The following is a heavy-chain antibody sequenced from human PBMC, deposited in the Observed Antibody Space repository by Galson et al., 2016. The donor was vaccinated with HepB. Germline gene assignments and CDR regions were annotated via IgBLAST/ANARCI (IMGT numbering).Heavy chain of an antibody. CDR2: IWFDGSNK. V-gene: IGHV3-33*01. J-gene: IGHJ3*02. CDR1: GFTLTSYG. Sequence: SLRLSCAAPGFTLTSYGMHWVRQAPGKGLEWVAVIWFDGSNKYYADSVKGRFTISRDNSKNTLYLQMNSLRAEDTAVYYCTLATRYDAFDIWGQGTLVTVSA. CDR3: TLATRYDAFDI. D-gene: IGHD6-6*01.